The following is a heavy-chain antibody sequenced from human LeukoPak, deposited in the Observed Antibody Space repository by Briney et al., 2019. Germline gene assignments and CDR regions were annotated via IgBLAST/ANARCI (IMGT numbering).Heavy chain of an antibody. CDR2: ISAYNGDT. CDR3: ARDGGPGSSGWYSAYYYYMDV. D-gene: IGHD6-19*01. Sequence: ASVKVSCKASGYTFTSYGISWVRQAPGQGLEWMGWISAYNGDTNYAQKLQGRVTMTTDTSTSTAYMELRSLRSDDTAVYYCARDGGPGSSGWYSAYYYYMDVWGKGTTVTISS. V-gene: IGHV1-18*01. J-gene: IGHJ6*03. CDR1: GYTFTSYG.